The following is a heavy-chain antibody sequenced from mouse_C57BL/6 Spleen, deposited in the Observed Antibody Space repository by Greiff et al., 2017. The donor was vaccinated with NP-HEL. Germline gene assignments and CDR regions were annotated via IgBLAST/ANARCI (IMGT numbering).Heavy chain of an antibody. V-gene: IGHV1-62-2*01. Sequence: QVQLQQSGAELVKPGASVKLSCKASGYTFTEYTIHWVKQRSGQGLGWIGWFYPGSGSIKYNEKFKDKATLTADKSSSTVYMELSRLTSEDSAVYFCARHDALYYSNLYYAMDYWGQGTSVTVSS. CDR3: ARHDALYYSNLYYAMDY. J-gene: IGHJ4*01. CDR2: FYPGSGSI. CDR1: GYTFTEYT. D-gene: IGHD2-5*01.